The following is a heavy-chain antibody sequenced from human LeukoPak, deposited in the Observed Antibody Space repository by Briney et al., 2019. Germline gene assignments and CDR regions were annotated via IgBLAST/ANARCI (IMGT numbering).Heavy chain of an antibody. CDR2: ISGSGGTS. CDR1: GFIFSRYG. CDR3: ARGSTYSSGWYTGFDY. D-gene: IGHD6-19*01. J-gene: IGHJ4*02. Sequence: GSLRLSCAASGFIFSRYGMSWVRQAPGKGLEWVSAISGSGGTSYYVGSVKGRFTISRDNSKNTLYLQINSLRAEDTAVYYCARGSTYSSGWYTGFDYWGQGTLVTVSS. V-gene: IGHV3-23*01.